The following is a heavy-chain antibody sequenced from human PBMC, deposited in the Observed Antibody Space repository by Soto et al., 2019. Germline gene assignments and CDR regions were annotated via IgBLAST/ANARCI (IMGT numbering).Heavy chain of an antibody. Sequence: PSETLSLTCTVSGGSINNYFWSWIRQPPGKGLEWIGYIYDSGSTNYNPSLKSRVTISVDTSKNQFSLKLSSVTAADTAVYYCARVRGTYSHFDYWGRGALVTSSS. V-gene: IGHV4-59*01. CDR3: ARVRGTYSHFDY. CDR1: GGSINNYF. D-gene: IGHD1-26*01. J-gene: IGHJ4*02. CDR2: IYDSGST.